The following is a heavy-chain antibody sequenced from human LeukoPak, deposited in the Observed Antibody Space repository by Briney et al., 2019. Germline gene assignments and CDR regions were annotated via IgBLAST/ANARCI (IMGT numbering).Heavy chain of an antibody. CDR1: GFIFNNFG. CDR2: ISGNGGST. D-gene: IGHD3-22*01. V-gene: IGHV3-23*01. J-gene: IGHJ4*02. Sequence: GGSLRLSCVASGFIFNNFGMTWVRQAPGRGLECVSGISGNGGSTHYTDSVKGRFTISRDNSKNRLYLQMNSLSAEDTAVYYCAKSAYYCGRGFYRAYYFSYWGQGTLVPVSS. CDR3: AKSAYYCGRGFYRAYYFSY.